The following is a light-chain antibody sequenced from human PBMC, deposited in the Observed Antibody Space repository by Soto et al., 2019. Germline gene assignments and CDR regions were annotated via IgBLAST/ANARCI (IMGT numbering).Light chain of an antibody. CDR1: QSVSSSY. CDR2: GES. J-gene: IGKJ5*01. Sequence: DIVLTQSPGTLSLSPGDSATLSCRASQSVSSSYLAWYQQKTGQAPRILIYGESSRATGIPDRLSGSGSGTDLNLTISRLEPEDFAVYYCQKYGSSPITFGQGTRLEIK. V-gene: IGKV3-20*01. CDR3: QKYGSSPIT.